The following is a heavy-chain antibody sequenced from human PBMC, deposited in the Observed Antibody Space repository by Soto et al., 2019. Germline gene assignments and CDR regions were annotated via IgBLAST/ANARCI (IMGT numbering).Heavy chain of an antibody. J-gene: IGHJ3*02. CDR3: ARDDVSGGDAFDT. D-gene: IGHD3-16*01. CDR1: GASFSGGNMY. CDR2: VYNGGNS. V-gene: IGHV4-31*11. Sequence: PSESLSLSCAVSGASFSGGNMYWSWLRPYQGQGLVWVGYVYNGGNSYQNPSLKSRVTISVDFYKNHFSLRLSSVTAADTAVYFCARDDVSGGDAFDTWGQGTMVTVSS.